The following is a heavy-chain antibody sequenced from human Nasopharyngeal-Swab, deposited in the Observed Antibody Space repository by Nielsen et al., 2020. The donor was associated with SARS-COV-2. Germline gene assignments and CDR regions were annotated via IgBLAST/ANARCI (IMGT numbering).Heavy chain of an antibody. J-gene: IGHJ4*02. Sequence: GESLKISCAASGFTFSSYDMHWVRQAPGKGLEWVASIRYDGGNKQYADSVRGRFTISRDNTKKMLYLQTNSLSAEDTAIYYCPKNCDSSGYPRHQDYWGQGTLVTVSS. CDR2: IRYDGGNK. D-gene: IGHD3-22*01. CDR1: GFTFSSYD. V-gene: IGHV3-30*02. CDR3: PKNCDSSGYPRHQDY.